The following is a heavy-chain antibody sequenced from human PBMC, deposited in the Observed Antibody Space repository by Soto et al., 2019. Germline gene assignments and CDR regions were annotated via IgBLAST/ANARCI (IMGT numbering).Heavy chain of an antibody. CDR2: IYYSGST. Sequence: PSETLSLTCTVSGGSISSYYWXWIRQPPGKGLEWIGYIYYSGSTNYNPSLKSRVTISVDTSKNQFSLKLSSVTAADTAVYYCARAWGYYFDYWGQGTLVTVSS. CDR1: GGSISSYY. D-gene: IGHD3-16*01. J-gene: IGHJ4*02. CDR3: ARAWGYYFDY. V-gene: IGHV4-59*01.